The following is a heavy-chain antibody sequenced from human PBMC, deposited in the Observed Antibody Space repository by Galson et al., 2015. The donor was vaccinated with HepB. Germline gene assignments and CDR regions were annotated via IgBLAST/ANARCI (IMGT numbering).Heavy chain of an antibody. Sequence: SLRLSCAASGFTFSSYSMNWVRQAPGKGLEWVSSISSSSSYIYYADSVKGRFTISRDNAKNSLYLQMNSLRAEDTAVYYCARALGATTLVPSDYFDYWGQGTLVTVSS. V-gene: IGHV3-21*01. D-gene: IGHD1-26*01. CDR3: ARALGATTLVPSDYFDY. CDR2: ISSSSSYI. J-gene: IGHJ4*02. CDR1: GFTFSSYS.